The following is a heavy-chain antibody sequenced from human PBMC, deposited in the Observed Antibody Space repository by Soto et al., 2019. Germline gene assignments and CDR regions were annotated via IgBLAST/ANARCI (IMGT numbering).Heavy chain of an antibody. CDR2: INPNSGVT. CDR1: GDSFNDYY. V-gene: IGHV1-2*04. Sequence: QVQLVQSGAEVRKPGASVTVSCRSSGDSFNDYYIHWVRQAPGQGLEWMGWINPNSGVTKYAQKSQGWVSMPRDTSIRTVYMQLSRLRSDDTAVYYCARESGGATATLDYYYFYMDVWGTGTTVTVSS. D-gene: IGHD5-12*01. J-gene: IGHJ6*03. CDR3: ARESGGATATLDYYYFYMDV.